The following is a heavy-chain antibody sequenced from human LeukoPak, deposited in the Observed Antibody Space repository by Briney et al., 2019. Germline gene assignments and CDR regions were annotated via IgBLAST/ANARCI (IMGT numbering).Heavy chain of an antibody. Sequence: ASVKVSCKTSGYTFTDYYLHWVRQAPGQGLEWMGWINPNNGGTSSAQKFQGRVTMIRDTSITTVYMEVAWLTSEDTAIYYCARADRLDGGPYLIGPRGQGTLVTVSS. CDR2: INPNNGGT. J-gene: IGHJ4*02. D-gene: IGHD2-21*01. V-gene: IGHV1-2*02. CDR3: ARADRLDGGPYLIGP. CDR1: GYTFTDYY.